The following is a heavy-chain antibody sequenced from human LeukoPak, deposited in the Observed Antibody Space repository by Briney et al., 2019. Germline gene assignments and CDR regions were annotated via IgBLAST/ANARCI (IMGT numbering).Heavy chain of an antibody. CDR1: GFTFSSYS. CDR3: ASQSYYDFWSGYPKALDY. D-gene: IGHD3-3*01. V-gene: IGHV3-48*01. J-gene: IGHJ4*02. Sequence: GGSLRLSCAASGFTFSSYSMNWVRQAPGKGLEWVSYISSSSSTIYYADSVKGRFTISRDNAKNSLYPQMNSLRAEDTAVYYCASQSYYDFWSGYPKALDYWGQGTLVTVSS. CDR2: ISSSSSTI.